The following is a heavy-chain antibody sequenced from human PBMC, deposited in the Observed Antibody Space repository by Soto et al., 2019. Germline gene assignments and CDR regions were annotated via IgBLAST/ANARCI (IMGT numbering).Heavy chain of an antibody. CDR1: GFSFSNHG. CDR2: ISYDGSNK. D-gene: IGHD2-2*01. CDR3: AKGYRSYCSSSGCYLED. Sequence: QVQLVESGGGVVQPGRSLRLSCAASGFSFSNHGMYWVRQAPGKGLEWVAIISYDGSNKHYAESVKGRLSISRDNSKNTLYLQMNSLRPEDTAVYYCAKGYRSYCSSSGCYLEDWGQGTMVTVSS. V-gene: IGHV3-30*18. J-gene: IGHJ4*02.